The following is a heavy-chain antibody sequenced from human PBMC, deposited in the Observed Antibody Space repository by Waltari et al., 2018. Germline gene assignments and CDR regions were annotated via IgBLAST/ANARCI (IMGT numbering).Heavy chain of an antibody. Sequence: QVQLVQSGAEVKKPGSSVKVSCKASGGTFSSYTISWVRQAPGQGLEWMGRIIPSLGIANYAQKFQGRVTITADKSTSTAYMELSSLRSEDTAVYYCAKVVAATRQEEGWFDPWGQGTLVTVSS. CDR1: GGTFSSYT. V-gene: IGHV1-69*02. CDR2: IIPSLGIA. CDR3: AKVVAATRQEEGWFDP. D-gene: IGHD2-15*01. J-gene: IGHJ5*02.